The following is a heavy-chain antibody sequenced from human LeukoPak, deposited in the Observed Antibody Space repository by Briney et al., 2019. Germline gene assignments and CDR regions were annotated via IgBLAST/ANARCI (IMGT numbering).Heavy chain of an antibody. CDR1: GGSVSSGSYY. J-gene: IGHJ3*02. CDR2: IYDSGNT. CDR3: ARDHYGYYDAFDI. Sequence: SETLSLTCTVSGGSVSSGSYYWSWIRQPPGKGLEWIGHIYDSGNTNYNPSLKSRVTISVDTSKNQFSLNLRSVTAADTAVYYCARDHYGYYDAFDIWGQGTMFTVSS. D-gene: IGHD1-26*01. V-gene: IGHV4-61*01.